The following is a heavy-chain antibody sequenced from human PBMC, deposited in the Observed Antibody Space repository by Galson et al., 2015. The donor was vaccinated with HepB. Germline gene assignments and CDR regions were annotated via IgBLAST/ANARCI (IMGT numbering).Heavy chain of an antibody. Sequence: SETLSLTCTVSGGSISSSSYYWGWLRQPPGKGLEWIGSIYYSGSTYYNPSLKSRVTISVDTSKNQFSLKLSSVTAADTAVYYCARLAYYYYDYWGQGTLVTVSS. V-gene: IGHV4-39*01. D-gene: IGHD3-10*01. CDR2: IYYSGST. CDR3: ARLAYYYYDY. CDR1: GGSISSSSYY. J-gene: IGHJ4*02.